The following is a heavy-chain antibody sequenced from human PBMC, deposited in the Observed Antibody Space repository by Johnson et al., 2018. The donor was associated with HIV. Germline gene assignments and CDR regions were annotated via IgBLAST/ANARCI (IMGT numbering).Heavy chain of an antibody. D-gene: IGHD1-26*01. CDR1: GFTFSSYA. Sequence: MQLVESGGGVVQPGRSLRLSCAASGFTFSSYAMHWVRQAPGKGLEWVGRIKSKTDGGTTDYAAPVKGRFTISRDDSKNTLYLQMNSLKTEDTAVYYCTTAIVGALINAFDIWGQGTMVTVSS. CDR3: TTAIVGALINAFDI. J-gene: IGHJ3*02. V-gene: IGHV3-15*01. CDR2: IKSKTDGGTT.